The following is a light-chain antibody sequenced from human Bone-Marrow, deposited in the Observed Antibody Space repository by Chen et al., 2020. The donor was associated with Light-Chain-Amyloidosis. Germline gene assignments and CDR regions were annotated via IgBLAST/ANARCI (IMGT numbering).Light chain of an antibody. V-gene: IGLV3-21*02. CDR1: NIGSTS. Sequence: SYVLTQPSSVSVAPGQTATIACGGNNIGSTSLHWYQQTPGQARLLVVYDDSDRPSGIPERLSGSNSGSTATLTISRVAAGDEADYYCQVLDRSSDRPVFGGGTTLTVL. J-gene: IGLJ3*02. CDR2: DDS. CDR3: QVLDRSSDRPV.